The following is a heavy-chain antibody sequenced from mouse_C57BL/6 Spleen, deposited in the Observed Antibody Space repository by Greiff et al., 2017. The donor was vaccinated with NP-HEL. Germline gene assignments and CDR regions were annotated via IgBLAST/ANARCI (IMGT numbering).Heavy chain of an antibody. CDR1: GFNIKDDY. CDR2: IDPENGDT. V-gene: IGHV14-4*01. CDR3: TTDDGFNRFAY. D-gene: IGHD2-3*01. Sequence: VQLQQSGAELVRPGASVKLSCTASGFNIKDDYMHWVKQRPEQGLEWIGWIDPENGDTEYASKFQGKATITADTSSNTAYLQLSSLTSEDTAVYSCTTDDGFNRFAYWGQGTLVTVSA. J-gene: IGHJ3*01.